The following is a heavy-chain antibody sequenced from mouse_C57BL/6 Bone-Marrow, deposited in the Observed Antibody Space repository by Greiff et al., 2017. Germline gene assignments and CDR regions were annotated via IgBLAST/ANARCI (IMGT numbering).Heavy chain of an antibody. V-gene: IGHV7-3*01. CDR1: GFTFTDYY. CDR2: IRNKANGYKT. J-gene: IGHJ1*03. D-gene: IGHD1-1*01. Sequence: EVQGVESGGGLVQPGGSLSLSCAASGFTFTDYYMSWVRQPPGKALEWLGFIRNKANGYKTEYSASVKGRFTISRDNSPSILYLQMNALRAEEGATYYCAGDKVTTVVDPYWYFDVWGTGTTVTVSS. CDR3: AGDKVTTVVDPYWYFDV.